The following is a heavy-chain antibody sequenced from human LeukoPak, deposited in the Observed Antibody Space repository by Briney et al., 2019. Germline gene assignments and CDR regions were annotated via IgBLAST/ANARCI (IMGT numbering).Heavy chain of an antibody. J-gene: IGHJ4*02. Sequence: GGSLRLSCAASGFTFSSYGMSWVRQTLGKGLEWVSVIRGSGVYTLYADSVKGRLTISRDNSKNTLYLQMNSLRAEDTAIYFCATKTSGTYGYFEYWGQGTLVTVSS. CDR2: IRGSGVYT. V-gene: IGHV3-23*01. CDR1: GFTFSSYG. D-gene: IGHD1-26*01. CDR3: ATKTSGTYGYFEY.